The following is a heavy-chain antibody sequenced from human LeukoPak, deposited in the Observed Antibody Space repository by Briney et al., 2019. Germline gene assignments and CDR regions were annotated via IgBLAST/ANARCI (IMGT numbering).Heavy chain of an antibody. Sequence: GGSLRLSCAASGFTFSSYWMSWVRQAPGKGLEWVAFVRYDGHEKYYAESVKGRFTISKDTSRNTLYLQMNSLRPEDTAMYYCAKDLMRDRWFGESWGQGTLVTVSS. CDR3: AKDLMRDRWFGES. D-gene: IGHD3-10*01. J-gene: IGHJ5*02. CDR1: GFTFSSYW. CDR2: VRYDGHEK. V-gene: IGHV3-30*02.